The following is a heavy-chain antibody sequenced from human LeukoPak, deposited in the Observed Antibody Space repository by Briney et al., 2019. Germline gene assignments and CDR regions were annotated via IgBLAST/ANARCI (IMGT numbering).Heavy chain of an antibody. Sequence: GGSLRLSCAASGITFSIYVMSWVREAPGKGLEWVSGVSGSGGSTYYADSVKGRFTISRDNSKNALYLQMNSLRAEDTAVYYCAKLLGLPYFAYWGQGTLVTVSS. J-gene: IGHJ4*02. V-gene: IGHV3-23*01. CDR1: GITFSIYV. D-gene: IGHD5-12*01. CDR3: AKLLGLPYFAY. CDR2: VSGSGGST.